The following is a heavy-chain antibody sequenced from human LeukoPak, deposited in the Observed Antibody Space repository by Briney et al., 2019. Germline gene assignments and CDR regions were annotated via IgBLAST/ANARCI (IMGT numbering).Heavy chain of an antibody. J-gene: IGHJ4*02. CDR2: ISNSGGST. V-gene: IGHV3-23*01. CDR3: ARHCNSFDGNYFDF. CDR1: GFTFSNYA. Sequence: QSGGSLRLSCAASGFTFSNYAMTWVRQAPGKGLEWVPGISNSGGSTYYADSVKGRFTVSRDNSKNTLYLQVNSLRAEDTALYYCARHCNSFDGNYFDFWGQGSLVTVSS. D-gene: IGHD2/OR15-2a*01.